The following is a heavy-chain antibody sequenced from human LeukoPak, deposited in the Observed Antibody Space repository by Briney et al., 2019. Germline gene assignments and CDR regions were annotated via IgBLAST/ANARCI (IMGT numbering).Heavy chain of an antibody. CDR1: GFTFSSYR. D-gene: IGHD2-2*01. CDR3: ARVPGSTSRKRGTFDY. J-gene: IGHJ4*02. Sequence: PGGSLRLSCAASGFTFSSYRMHWVRQAPGKGLVWVSRINSDGSSTSYADSVKGRFTISRDNAKNTLYLQMNSLRAEDTAVYYCARVPGSTSRKRGTFDYWGQGTLVTVSS. V-gene: IGHV3-74*01. CDR2: INSDGSST.